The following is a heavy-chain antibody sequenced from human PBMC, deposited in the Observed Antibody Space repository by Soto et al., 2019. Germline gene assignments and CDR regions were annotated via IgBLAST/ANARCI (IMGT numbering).Heavy chain of an antibody. CDR3: ARGGSSSWYVFTGMDV. Sequence: EVQLVESGGGLVQPGGSLRLSCAASGFTFSSYSMNWVRQAPGKVLEWVSYISSSSSTIYYADSVTGRFTISRDNAKNSLYLQMNSLRDEDTAVYYCARGGSSSWYVFTGMDVWGQGTTVTVSS. CDR2: ISSSSSTI. D-gene: IGHD6-13*01. J-gene: IGHJ6*02. V-gene: IGHV3-48*02. CDR1: GFTFSSYS.